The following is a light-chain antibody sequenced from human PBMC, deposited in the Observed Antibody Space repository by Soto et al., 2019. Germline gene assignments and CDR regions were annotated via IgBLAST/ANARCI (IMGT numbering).Light chain of an antibody. CDR2: DES. V-gene: IGKV3-11*01. CDR3: QQGSPWTSLN. Sequence: IVVDKSRSDVRLAGGESGSRCCTASLSVSTYLAWYQQKPGQAPRLLIYDESNRATGIPARFSGSVSATDFTLNITTLAPDDLTLYSCQQGSPWTSLNLGGGTKVDIK. CDR1: LSVSTY. J-gene: IGKJ4*01.